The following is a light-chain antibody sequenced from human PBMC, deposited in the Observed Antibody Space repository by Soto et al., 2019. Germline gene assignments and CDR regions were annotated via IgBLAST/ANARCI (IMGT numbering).Light chain of an antibody. CDR1: QDIGND. V-gene: IGKV1-6*01. CDR3: LQDYNRPYT. J-gene: IGKJ2*01. Sequence: AIQMTQSPSSLSASVGDRVTITCRASQDIGNDLGWYQQKPGKAPKLLIYAASSLESGVPSRFSGSGSGTDFTLPISSLQPEDFATYYCLQDYNRPYTFGQGSRLEIK. CDR2: AAS.